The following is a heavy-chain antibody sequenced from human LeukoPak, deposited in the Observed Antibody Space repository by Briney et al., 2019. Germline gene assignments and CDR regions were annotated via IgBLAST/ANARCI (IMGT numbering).Heavy chain of an antibody. V-gene: IGHV1-8*01. CDR2: MNPNSGNT. D-gene: IGHD6-6*01. J-gene: IGHJ4*02. Sequence: GASVKVSCKASGYTFTSYDINWVRQATGQGLEWMGWMNPNSGNTGYAQKFQGRVTMTRNTSISTAYMELSSLRSDDTAVYYCARGRYSSSALNYWGQGTLVTVSS. CDR1: GYTFTSYD. CDR3: ARGRYSSSALNY.